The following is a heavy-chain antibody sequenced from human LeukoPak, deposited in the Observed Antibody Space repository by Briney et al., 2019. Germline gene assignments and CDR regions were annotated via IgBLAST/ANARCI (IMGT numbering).Heavy chain of an antibody. CDR3: AISRLSYQKRTDP. D-gene: IGHD1-7*01. CDR2: VNHSGST. Sequence: SETLSLTCAVSNGSFNAYYWSWIRQSPGKGLEWIGEVNHSGSTNYNPSLKGRITISADTSKSHFSLELTSVTAADTSVYYCAISRLSYQKRTDPWGQGTLVTVSS. V-gene: IGHV4-34*01. J-gene: IGHJ5*02. CDR1: NGSFNAYY.